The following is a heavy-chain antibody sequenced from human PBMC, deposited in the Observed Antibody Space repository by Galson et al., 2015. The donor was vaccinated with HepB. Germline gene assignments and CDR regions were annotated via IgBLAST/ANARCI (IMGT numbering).Heavy chain of an antibody. J-gene: IGHJ4*02. CDR2: IRTKANSYAT. D-gene: IGHD4/OR15-4a*01. CDR3: TLTDY. V-gene: IGHV3-73*01. Sequence: SLRLSCAASGFIFSGSVMEWVRQASGKGLEWVGRIRTKANSYATSYAASVKGRFTISRDDSKNTAYLQMKSLKTEDTAVYYCTLTDYWGQGTLVTASS. CDR1: GFIFSGSV.